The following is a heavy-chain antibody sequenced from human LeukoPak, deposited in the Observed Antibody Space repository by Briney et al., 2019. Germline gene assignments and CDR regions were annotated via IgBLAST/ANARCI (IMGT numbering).Heavy chain of an antibody. V-gene: IGHV1-2*02. CDR1: GYTFTGYY. D-gene: IGHD3-3*01. CDR3: ATEVNDFWSGYYRGFDY. CDR2: INPNSGGT. Sequence: ASVKVSCKASGYTFTGYYMHWVRQAPGQGLEWMGWINPNSGGTNYAQKFQGRVTMTRDTSISTAYMELSRLRSDDTAVYYCATEVNDFWSGYYRGFDYWGQGTLVTVSS. J-gene: IGHJ4*02.